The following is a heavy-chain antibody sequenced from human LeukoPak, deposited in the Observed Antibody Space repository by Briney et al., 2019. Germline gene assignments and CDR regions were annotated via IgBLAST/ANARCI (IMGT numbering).Heavy chain of an antibody. V-gene: IGHV3-66*02. CDR2: IFSGGTT. D-gene: IGHD2-15*01. CDR1: GFTVSSTY. Sequence: GGSLRLSCAASGFTVSSTYMTWVRQAPGKGLEWVSLIFSGGTTYHADSVKGRFTISRDNSKNTLYLQMNSLRVEDTAVYYCARAPPGYCSGGSCYPFDYWGQGTLVTVSS. CDR3: ARAPPGYCSGGSCYPFDY. J-gene: IGHJ4*02.